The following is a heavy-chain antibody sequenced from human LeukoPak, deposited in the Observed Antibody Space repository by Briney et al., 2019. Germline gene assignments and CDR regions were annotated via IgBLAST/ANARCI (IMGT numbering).Heavy chain of an antibody. CDR2: INTNTGNP. CDR1: GGTFSSYA. J-gene: IGHJ4*02. CDR3: AKAGYSSGHRYFFDS. D-gene: IGHD6-19*01. Sequence: ASVKVSCKASGGTFSSYAISWVRQAPGQGLEWMGWINTNTGNPTYAQGFTGRFVFSLDTSVSTAYLQISSLKAEDTAVYYCAKAGYSSGHRYFFDSWGQGILVTVSS. V-gene: IGHV7-4-1*02.